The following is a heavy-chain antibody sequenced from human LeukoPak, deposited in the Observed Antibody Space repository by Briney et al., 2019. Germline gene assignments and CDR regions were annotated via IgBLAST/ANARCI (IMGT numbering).Heavy chain of an antibody. CDR1: GGSISSYY. V-gene: IGHV4-4*07. D-gene: IGHD5-18*01. Sequence: SETLSLTCTVSGGSISSYYWSWIRQPAGKGLEWIGRIYTSGSTNYNPSLKSRVTISVDTSKNQFSLKLSSVTAADTAVYYCARGRKRYSYGTFDYWGQGTLVTVSS. CDR3: ARGRKRYSYGTFDY. CDR2: IYTSGST. J-gene: IGHJ4*02.